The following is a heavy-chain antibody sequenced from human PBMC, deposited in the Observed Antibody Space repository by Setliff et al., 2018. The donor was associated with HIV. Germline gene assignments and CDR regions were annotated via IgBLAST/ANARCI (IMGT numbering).Heavy chain of an antibody. V-gene: IGHV4-59*13. CDR2: VYSTGST. D-gene: IGHD3-3*01. CDR1: CGSISSYY. Sequence: LSETLSLTCTVSCGSISSYYWSWIRQSPGKGLEWIGSVYSTGSTNYNPSLESRVTMSVDTSKNQFSLRLMSLTAADTAIYYCARGRVTLNGVAAGHHYMDVWGKGNTVTVSS. J-gene: IGHJ6*03. CDR3: ARGRVTLNGVAAGHHYMDV.